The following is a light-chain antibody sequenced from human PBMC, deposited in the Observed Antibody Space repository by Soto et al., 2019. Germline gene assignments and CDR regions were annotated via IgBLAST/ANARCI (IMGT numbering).Light chain of an antibody. CDR3: QPYNNWPLT. J-gene: IGKJ4*01. Sequence: EIVMTQSPATLSVSPGERATLSCRASQTVRSYLAWFQQKPGQAPSLLIYGASTRATGIPARFSGGGSGTEFTLTISSLQSEDFGLYYCQPYNNWPLTFGGGTKVEI. V-gene: IGKV3-15*01. CDR2: GAS. CDR1: QTVRSY.